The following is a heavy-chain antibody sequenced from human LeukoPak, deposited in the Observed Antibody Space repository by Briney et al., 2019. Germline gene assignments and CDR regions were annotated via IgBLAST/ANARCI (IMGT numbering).Heavy chain of an antibody. Sequence: SETLSLTCTVSGGSISSYYWSWIRQPPGKGLEWIGYIHYSGSTNYNPSLQSRVTISVDTSKNQFSLKLSSVTAADTAVYYCARPGWFGELELDYWGQGTLVTVSS. D-gene: IGHD3-10*01. CDR2: IHYSGST. CDR3: ARPGWFGELELDY. J-gene: IGHJ4*02. CDR1: GGSISSYY. V-gene: IGHV4-59*01.